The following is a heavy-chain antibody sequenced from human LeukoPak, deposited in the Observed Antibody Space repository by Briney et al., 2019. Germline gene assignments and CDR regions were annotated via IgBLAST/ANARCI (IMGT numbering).Heavy chain of an antibody. J-gene: IGHJ5*02. CDR2: IYTSGST. Sequence: SQTLSLTCTVSGGSISSGCYYWSWIRQPAGKGLEWIGRIYTSGSTNYNPSLKSRVTISVDTSKNQFSLKLSSVTAADTAVYYCARVERFLAWFDPWGQGTLVTVSS. D-gene: IGHD3-3*01. V-gene: IGHV4-61*02. CDR1: GGSISSGCYY. CDR3: ARVERFLAWFDP.